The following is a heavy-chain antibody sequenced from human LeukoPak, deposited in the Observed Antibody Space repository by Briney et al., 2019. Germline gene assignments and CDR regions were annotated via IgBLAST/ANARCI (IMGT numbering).Heavy chain of an antibody. CDR3: ATPGNWNYFIY. J-gene: IGHJ4*02. D-gene: IGHD1-20*01. CDR1: GFTFSSYG. CDR2: ISYDGSNK. Sequence: PGGSLRLSCAASGFTFSSYGMHWVRQAPGKGLEWVAVISYDGSNKYYADSVKGRFTISRDNSKNTLYLQMNSLRAEDTAVYYCATPGNWNYFIYWGQGTLVTVSS. V-gene: IGHV3-30*03.